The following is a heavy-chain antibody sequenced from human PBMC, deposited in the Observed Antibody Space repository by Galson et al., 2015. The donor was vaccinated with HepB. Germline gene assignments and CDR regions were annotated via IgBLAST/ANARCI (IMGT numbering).Heavy chain of an antibody. CDR3: ARDPCSSTSCYRTTAFDY. Sequence: SLRPSCAASGLTFSSYAMHWVRQAPGKGLEWVAIISYDGSNNYYADSVKGRFTISRDNSKNTLYLQMDSLRAEDTAVYYCARDPCSSTSCYRTTAFDYWGQGTLVTVSS. J-gene: IGHJ4*02. D-gene: IGHD2-2*02. CDR1: GLTFSSYA. V-gene: IGHV3-30-3*01. CDR2: ISYDGSNN.